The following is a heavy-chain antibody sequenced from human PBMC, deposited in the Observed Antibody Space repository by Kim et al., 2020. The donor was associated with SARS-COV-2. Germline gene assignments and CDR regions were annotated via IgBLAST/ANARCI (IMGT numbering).Heavy chain of an antibody. J-gene: IGHJ4*02. Sequence: SETLSLTCAVSGGSISSSNWWSWVRQPPGKGLEWIGEIYHSGSTNYNPFLKSRVTISVDKSKNQFSLKLSSVTAADTAVYYCARGNYYDSSGYHPGDFDYWGQGTLVTVSS. CDR3: ARGNYYDSSGYHPGDFDY. V-gene: IGHV4-4*02. CDR2: IYHSGST. CDR1: GGSISSSNW. D-gene: IGHD3-22*01.